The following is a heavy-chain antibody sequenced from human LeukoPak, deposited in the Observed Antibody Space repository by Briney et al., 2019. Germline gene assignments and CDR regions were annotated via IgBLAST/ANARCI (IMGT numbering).Heavy chain of an antibody. J-gene: IGHJ4*02. Sequence: SETLSLTCSVSGGSISSSRDYWGWIRQPPGKGLEWIGSIYYTGATYYNPSLKSRVTMSVDTSKNQFSLKVSSVTAADTAVYYCARARARPGDRYDYWGQGTLVTVSS. D-gene: IGHD7-27*01. CDR1: GGSISSSRDY. V-gene: IGHV4-39*01. CDR3: ARARARPGDRYDY. CDR2: IYYTGAT.